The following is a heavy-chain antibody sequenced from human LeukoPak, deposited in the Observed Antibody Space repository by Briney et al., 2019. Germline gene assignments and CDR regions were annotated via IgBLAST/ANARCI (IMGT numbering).Heavy chain of an antibody. CDR2: ISAYNGNT. D-gene: IGHD3-10*01. CDR3: ARATYYYGSGSYLSDY. Sequence: ASVKVSCKASGYTFTSYGISWVRQAPGQGLEWVGWISAYNGNTNYAQKLQGRVTMTTDTSTSTAYMELRSLRSDDTAVYYCARATYYYGSGSYLSDYWGQGTLVTVSS. CDR1: GYTFTSYG. V-gene: IGHV1-18*01. J-gene: IGHJ4*02.